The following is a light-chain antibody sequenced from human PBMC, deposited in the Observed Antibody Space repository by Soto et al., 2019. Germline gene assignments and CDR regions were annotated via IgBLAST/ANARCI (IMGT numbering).Light chain of an antibody. Sequence: EIVVTQSPATLSVSPGERATLSCGASQSVRRNLAWYQQKPGQAPRLLIYDTSSLQSGVPSRFSGSGSGTDFTLTISSLQPEDFATYYCQQSYSTPLTFGGGTKVDIK. CDR3: QQSYSTPLT. J-gene: IGKJ4*01. CDR1: QSVRRN. V-gene: IGKV3-15*01. CDR2: DTS.